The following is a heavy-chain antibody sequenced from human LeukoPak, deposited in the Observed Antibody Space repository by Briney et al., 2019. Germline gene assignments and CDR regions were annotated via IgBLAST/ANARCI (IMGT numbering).Heavy chain of an antibody. V-gene: IGHV3-48*04. J-gene: IGHJ6*03. CDR1: GFTFSSYS. CDR3: ARGPGHYYYYYYMDV. CDR2: ISSSGSTI. Sequence: GGSLRLSCAASGFTFSSYSMNWVRQAPGKGLEWVSYISSSGSTIYYADSVKGRFTISRDNAKNSLYLQMNSLRAEDTAVYYCARGPGHYYYYYYMDVWGKGTTVTVSS.